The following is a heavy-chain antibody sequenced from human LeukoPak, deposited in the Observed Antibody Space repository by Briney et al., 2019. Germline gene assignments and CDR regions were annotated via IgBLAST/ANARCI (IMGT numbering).Heavy chain of an antibody. Sequence: NTSETLSLTCTVSGGSISSSTYYWGWIRQPPGKGLEWIGSIYYTGSTYYNPSLKGRVTISVDTSKNQFSLKLSSVTAADTAVYYCARSGYSSSWYDGWGQGTLVTVSS. CDR2: IYYTGST. CDR3: ARSGYSSSWYDG. J-gene: IGHJ5*02. V-gene: IGHV4-39*01. CDR1: GGSISSSTYY. D-gene: IGHD6-13*01.